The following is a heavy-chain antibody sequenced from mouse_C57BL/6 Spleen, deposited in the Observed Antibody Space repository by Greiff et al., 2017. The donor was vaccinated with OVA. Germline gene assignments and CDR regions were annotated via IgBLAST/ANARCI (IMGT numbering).Heavy chain of an antibody. CDR2: INPNNGGT. CDR1: GYTFTDYN. Sequence: EVKLQESGPELVKPGASVKMSCKASGYTFTDYNMHWVKQSHGKSLEWIGYINPNNGGTSYNQKFKGKATLTVDQSSSTAYMQLNSLTSEDSAVYYCVADYGSSYYFDYWGQGTTLTVSS. V-gene: IGHV1-22*01. CDR3: VADYGSSYYFDY. D-gene: IGHD1-1*01. J-gene: IGHJ2*01.